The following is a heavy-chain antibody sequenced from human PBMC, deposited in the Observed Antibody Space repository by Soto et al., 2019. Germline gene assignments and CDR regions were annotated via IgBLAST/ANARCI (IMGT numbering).Heavy chain of an antibody. CDR1: GFTFSSLG. CDR3: VKERTGTWDFDY. D-gene: IGHD1-26*01. Sequence: QVHLVESGGGVVQPGRSLRLSCAASGFTFSSLGMHWVRQAPGKGLEWVAVISYDGSEKYYADSVKGRFTISRDNSKNTLSLQMNSLRAEDTAVYYCVKERTGTWDFDYWGQGTLVTVSS. J-gene: IGHJ4*02. CDR2: ISYDGSEK. V-gene: IGHV3-30*18.